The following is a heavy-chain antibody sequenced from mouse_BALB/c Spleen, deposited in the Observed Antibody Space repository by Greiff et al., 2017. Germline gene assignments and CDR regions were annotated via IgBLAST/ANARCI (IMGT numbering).Heavy chain of an antibody. CDR3: ARGDYGSFYWYFDV. CDR1: GFSLTSYD. J-gene: IGHJ1*01. V-gene: IGHV2-9*02. Sequence: VHLVESGPGLVAPSQSLSITCTVSGFSLTSYDVHWVRQPPGKGLEWLGVIWAGGSTNYNSALMSRLSISQDNSKSQVFLKMNSLQTDDTAMYYCARGDYGSFYWYFDVWGAGTTVTVSS. CDR2: IWAGGST. D-gene: IGHD1-1*01.